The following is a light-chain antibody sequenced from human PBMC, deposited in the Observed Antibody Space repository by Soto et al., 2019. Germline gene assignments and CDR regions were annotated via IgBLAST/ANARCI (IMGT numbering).Light chain of an antibody. CDR3: QQRSDWPAT. CDR1: QSVSSY. J-gene: IGKJ4*01. Sequence: EIVLTQSPATLSLSPGESATLSCRASQSVSSYLAWYQQKPGQAPRLLIYDVFNRATGVAARFSGSGSGTDFTLTITILEPEDIAVYYCQQRSDWPATFGGGTKVEIK. V-gene: IGKV3-11*01. CDR2: DVF.